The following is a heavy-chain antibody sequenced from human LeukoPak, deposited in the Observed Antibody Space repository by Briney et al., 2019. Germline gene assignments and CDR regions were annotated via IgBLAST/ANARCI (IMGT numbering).Heavy chain of an antibody. D-gene: IGHD2-2*01. CDR2: ISGSGGST. J-gene: IGHJ4*02. Sequence: GGSLRLSCAASGFTFSSYAMSWVRQAPGKGLEWVSAISGSGGSTYYADSVKGRFTISRDNSKNTLYLQMNSLRAEDTAVYYCAKGGRYQLRSSPFDYWGQGTLVTVSS. CDR3: AKGGRYQLRSSPFDY. V-gene: IGHV3-23*01. CDR1: GFTFSSYA.